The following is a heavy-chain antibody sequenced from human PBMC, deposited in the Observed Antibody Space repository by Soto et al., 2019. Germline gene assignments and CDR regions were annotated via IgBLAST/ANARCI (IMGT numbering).Heavy chain of an antibody. D-gene: IGHD1-26*01. V-gene: IGHV4-61*01. Sequence: QVHLQESGPGLLKPSETLSLTCTVTRGSVSSQTHFWTWIRQPPGKGLEWIGYKYYSGISNYNPSLQSRVTISVDTSKNQFSLRLTSVTAADTAVYFCVREDMSGTYYFDAWGQGALVTLSS. CDR2: KYYSGIS. J-gene: IGHJ4*02. CDR1: RGSVSSQTHF. CDR3: VREDMSGTYYFDA.